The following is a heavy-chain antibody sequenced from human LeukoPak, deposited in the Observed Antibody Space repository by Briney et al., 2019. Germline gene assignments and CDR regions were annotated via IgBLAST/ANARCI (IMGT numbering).Heavy chain of an antibody. D-gene: IGHD6-13*01. V-gene: IGHV3-23*01. J-gene: IGHJ5*02. Sequence: GGSLRLSCAASGFTFSSYAMSWVRQAPGKGLEWVSAISGSGGSTYYADSVKGRFTISRDNSKNTLYLQMNSLRAEDTAVYYCAKDGTSWSVAAGTIGWFDPWGQGTLVTVSS. CDR3: AKDGTSWSVAAGTIGWFDP. CDR2: ISGSGGST. CDR1: GFTFSSYA.